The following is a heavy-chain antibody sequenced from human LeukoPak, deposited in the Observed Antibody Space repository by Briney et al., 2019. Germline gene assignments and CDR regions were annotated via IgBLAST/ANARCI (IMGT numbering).Heavy chain of an antibody. CDR2: ISYDGSNK. CDR3: ARDPMTTVTTWAFDI. V-gene: IGHV3-30-3*01. CDR1: GFTFSSYA. J-gene: IGHJ3*02. Sequence: PGGSLRLSCAASGFTFSSYAMHWVRQAPGKGLEWVAVISYDGSNKYYADSVKGRFTISRDNSKNTLYLQMNSLRAEDTAVYYCARDPMTTVTTWAFDIWGQGTMVTVSS. D-gene: IGHD4-17*01.